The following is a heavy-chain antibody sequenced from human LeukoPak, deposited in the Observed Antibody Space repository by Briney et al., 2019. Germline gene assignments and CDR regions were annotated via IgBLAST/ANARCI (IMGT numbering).Heavy chain of an antibody. J-gene: IGHJ4*02. Sequence: GGSLRLSCAASGFTVSSNYMSWVRQAPGKGLEWVSVISSGGSTYYADSVKGRFTISRDNSKNTLYLQMNSLRAEDTAVYYCARDLWWELPQLGGNYWGQGTLVTVSS. V-gene: IGHV3-53*01. CDR2: ISSGGST. CDR1: GFTVSSNY. CDR3: ARDLWWELPQLGGNY. D-gene: IGHD1-26*01.